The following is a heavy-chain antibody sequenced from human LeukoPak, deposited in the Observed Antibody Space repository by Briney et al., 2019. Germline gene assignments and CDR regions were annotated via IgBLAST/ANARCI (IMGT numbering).Heavy chain of an antibody. CDR1: GGSISSSSYY. CDR3: ARESAGVYDSSGYYAHDAFDI. CDR2: IYYSGST. V-gene: IGHV4-39*07. J-gene: IGHJ3*02. Sequence: SETLSLTCTVSGGSISSSSYYWGWIRQPPGKGLEWIGSIYYSGSTYYNPSLKSRVTISVDTSKNQFSLKLSSVTAADTAVYYCARESAGVYDSSGYYAHDAFDIWGQGTMVTVSS. D-gene: IGHD3-22*01.